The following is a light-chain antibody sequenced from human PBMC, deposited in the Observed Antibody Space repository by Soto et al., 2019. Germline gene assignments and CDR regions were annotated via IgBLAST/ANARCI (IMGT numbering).Light chain of an antibody. CDR1: SSDVGGYNY. J-gene: IGLJ1*01. CDR2: DVS. CDR3: TSYTNSINLYV. Sequence: QSALTQPASVSGSPGQSITISCTGTSSDVGGYNYVSWYQQHPGKAPKLMIYDVSNRPSGVSNRFSGSKSGNTASLTISGLQAEDVADYSCTSYTNSINLYVFVPGT. V-gene: IGLV2-14*01.